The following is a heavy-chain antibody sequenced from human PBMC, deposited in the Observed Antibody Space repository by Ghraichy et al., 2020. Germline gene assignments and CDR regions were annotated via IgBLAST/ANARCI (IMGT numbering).Heavy chain of an antibody. Sequence: LSLTCAASGFTFDEYAMHWVRQTPGKGLERVALITWDGTNAFYADSVKGRFTISRDNAKNTLYLQMNSLRAEDTAVYYCARDPYCSSTNCYTGSWFDPWGLGTLVTVSS. CDR3: ARDPYCSSTNCYTGSWFDP. CDR1: GFTFDEYA. CDR2: ITWDGTNA. J-gene: IGHJ5*02. V-gene: IGHV3-43D*03. D-gene: IGHD2-2*02.